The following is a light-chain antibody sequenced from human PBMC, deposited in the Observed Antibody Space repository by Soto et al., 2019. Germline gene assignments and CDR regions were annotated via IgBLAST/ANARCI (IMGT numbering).Light chain of an antibody. Sequence: EIVMTQSPATLSVSPGERATLSCRASQSVSTNLAWYQQKAGQAPRLLIYGASTRVTGAPARFSGSGSGTEFTLTISSLQSEDFAVYYCQQYNDWPRTFGQGTKVDIK. CDR2: GAS. J-gene: IGKJ1*01. CDR3: QQYNDWPRT. V-gene: IGKV3-15*01. CDR1: QSVSTN.